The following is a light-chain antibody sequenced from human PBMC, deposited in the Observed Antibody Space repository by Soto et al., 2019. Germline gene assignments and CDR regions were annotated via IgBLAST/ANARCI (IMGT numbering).Light chain of an antibody. CDR3: QQFNSYPTA. CDR2: DAS. V-gene: IGKV1-13*02. Sequence: AIQLTQSPSSLSASVGDRVTIACRASQVISSALAWYQQKPGKAPKLLIYDASSLESGVPSRFSGSGSGTDFTLTISSLQPEYFATYYCQQFNSYPTAFGGGTKLEIK. CDR1: QVISSA. J-gene: IGKJ4*01.